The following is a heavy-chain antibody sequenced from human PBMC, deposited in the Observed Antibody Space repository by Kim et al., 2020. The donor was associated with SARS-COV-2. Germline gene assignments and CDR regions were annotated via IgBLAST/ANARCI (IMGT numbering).Heavy chain of an antibody. J-gene: IGHJ4*02. D-gene: IGHD3-3*01. CDR3: AKGRWTTMDGFDY. V-gene: IGHV3-23*01. Sequence: YADSVKGRFTISRDNSKNTLYLQMNSLRAEDTAVYYCAKGRWTTMDGFDYWGQGTLVTVSS.